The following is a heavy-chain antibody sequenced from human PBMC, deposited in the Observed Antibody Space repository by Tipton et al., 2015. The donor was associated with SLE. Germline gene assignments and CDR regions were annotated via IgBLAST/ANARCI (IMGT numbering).Heavy chain of an antibody. V-gene: IGHV3-64*04. CDR1: GFTFSSYA. J-gene: IGHJ6*03. CDR3: ARKAATRYYYYYYMDV. D-gene: IGHD6-25*01. CDR2: ISSNGGST. Sequence: SLRLSCAASGFTFSSYAMHWVRQAPGKGLEYVSAISSNGGSTYYADSVKGRFTISRDNAKNSLYLQMNSLRAEDTAVYYCARKAATRYYYYYYMDVWGKGTTVTVSS.